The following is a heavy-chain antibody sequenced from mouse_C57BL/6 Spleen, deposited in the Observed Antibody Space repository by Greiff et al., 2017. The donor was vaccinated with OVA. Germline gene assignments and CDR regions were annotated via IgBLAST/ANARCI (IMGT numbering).Heavy chain of an antibody. Sequence: QVQLQQSGAELVRPGASVKLSCKASGYTFTDYYINWVKQRPGQGLEWIARIYPGSGNTYYNEKFKGKATLTAEKSSSTAYMQLSSLTSEDSAVYFCARGYYDYDEGFAYWGQGTLVTVSA. CDR2: IYPGSGNT. CDR1: GYTFTDYY. CDR3: ARGYYDYDEGFAY. J-gene: IGHJ3*01. D-gene: IGHD2-4*01. V-gene: IGHV1-76*01.